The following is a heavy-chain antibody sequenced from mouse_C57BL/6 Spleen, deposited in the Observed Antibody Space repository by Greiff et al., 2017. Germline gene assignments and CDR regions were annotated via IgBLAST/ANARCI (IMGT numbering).Heavy chain of an antibody. J-gene: IGHJ3*01. D-gene: IGHD6-1*01. Sequence: QVQLKESGAELVKPGASVKVSCKASGYTFTSYWMHWVKQRPGQGLEWIGRIHPSDSDTNYNQKFKGKATLTVDKSSSTAYMQLSSLTSEDSAVYYCAIGHGGFAYWGQGTLVTVSA. V-gene: IGHV1-74*01. CDR2: IHPSDSDT. CDR1: GYTFTSYW. CDR3: AIGHGGFAY.